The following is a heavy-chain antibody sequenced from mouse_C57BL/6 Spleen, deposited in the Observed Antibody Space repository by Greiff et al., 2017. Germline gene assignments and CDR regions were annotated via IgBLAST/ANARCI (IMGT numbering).Heavy chain of an antibody. CDR2: ISSGGSYT. V-gene: IGHV5-6*01. Sequence: EVQGVESGGDLVKPGGSLKLSCAASGFTFSSYGMSWVRQTPDKRLEWVATISSGGSYTYYPDSVKGRFTISRDNAKNTLYLQMSSLKSEDTAMYYCARGDYYAMDYWGQGTSVTVSS. J-gene: IGHJ4*01. CDR1: GFTFSSYG. CDR3: ARGDYYAMDY.